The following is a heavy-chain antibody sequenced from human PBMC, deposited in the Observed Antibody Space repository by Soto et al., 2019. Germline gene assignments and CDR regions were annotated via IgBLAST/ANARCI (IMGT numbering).Heavy chain of an antibody. V-gene: IGHV3-11*01. J-gene: IGHJ4*02. CDR2: ISSSGSTI. CDR1: GFTFSDYY. Sequence: QVQLVESGGGLVKPGGSLRLSCAASGFTFSDYYMSWIRQAPGKGLEWVSYISSSGSTIYYADSVKGRFTISRDNAKNKLYLQLNSLRAEDTAVYYCATTPRSLSQWLRITDYWGQGTLVTVSS. D-gene: IGHD6-19*01. CDR3: ATTPRSLSQWLRITDY.